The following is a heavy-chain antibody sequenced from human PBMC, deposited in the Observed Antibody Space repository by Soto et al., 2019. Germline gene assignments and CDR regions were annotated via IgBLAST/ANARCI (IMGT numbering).Heavy chain of an antibody. CDR3: ARGRREILDY. CDR2: INYSGST. Sequence: SETLSLTCTVSGGSMSSDIYVWTWIRQRPEKGLELIGEINYSGSTNYNPSLKSRVTISVDTSKNQFSLKLSSVTAADTAVYYCARGRREILDYWGQGTLVTVSS. CDR1: GGSMSSDIYV. J-gene: IGHJ4*02. V-gene: IGHV4-39*07. D-gene: IGHD3-3*01.